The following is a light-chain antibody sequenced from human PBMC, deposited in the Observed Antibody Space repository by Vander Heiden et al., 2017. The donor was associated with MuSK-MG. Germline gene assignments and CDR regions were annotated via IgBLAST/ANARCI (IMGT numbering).Light chain of an antibody. CDR2: FVT. V-gene: IGKV1-9*01. Sequence: DIQLTQSPSFLSASVGDRVTITCRASQGISNHLAWYQQKPGRGPTLLMYFVTALENGVPSRFRGSGSGAEFTLTISSLQPEDSATYYCHQIHTYPITFGGGTKVEI. CDR1: QGISNH. CDR3: HQIHTYPIT. J-gene: IGKJ4*01.